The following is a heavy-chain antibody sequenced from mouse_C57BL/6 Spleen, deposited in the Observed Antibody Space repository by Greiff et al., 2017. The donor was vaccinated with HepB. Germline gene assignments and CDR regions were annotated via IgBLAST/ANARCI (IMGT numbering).Heavy chain of an antibody. V-gene: IGHV1-76*01. D-gene: IGHD2-4*01. CDR2: IYPGSGNT. Sequence: LQQSGAELVRPGASVKLSCKASGYTFTDYYINWVKQRPGQGLEWIARIYPGSGNTYYNEKFKGKATLTAEKSSSTAYMQLSSLTSEDSAVYFCAREDDYDASFAYWGQGTLVTVSA. CDR1: GYTFTDYY. J-gene: IGHJ3*01. CDR3: AREDDYDASFAY.